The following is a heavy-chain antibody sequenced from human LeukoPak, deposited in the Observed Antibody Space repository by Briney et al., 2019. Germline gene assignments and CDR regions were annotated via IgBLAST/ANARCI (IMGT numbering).Heavy chain of an antibody. Sequence: SQTLSLTCAVSGGSISSATYSWNWIRQPPGKGLEWIGYISHSGRTNYNPSLKSRVTMSVDRSKTQFSLRLTSVTAADTAVHYCARGYIYGPPFDYWGQGTLVTVSS. V-gene: IGHV4-30-2*01. J-gene: IGHJ4*02. CDR2: ISHSGRT. CDR3: ARGYIYGPPFDY. D-gene: IGHD5-18*01. CDR1: GGSISSATYS.